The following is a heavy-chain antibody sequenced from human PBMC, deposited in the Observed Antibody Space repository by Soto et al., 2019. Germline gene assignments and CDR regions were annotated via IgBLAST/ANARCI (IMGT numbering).Heavy chain of an antibody. CDR3: AATSKIGANGWYWVLDY. CDR2: IVVGSGNT. J-gene: IGHJ4*02. V-gene: IGHV1-58*02. CDR1: GFTFTSSA. Sequence: ASVKVSCKASGFTFTSSAMQWVRQARGQRLEWIGWIVVGSGNTNYAQKFQERVTITRDMSTSTAYMELSSLRSEDTAVYYCAATSKIGANGWYWVLDYWGQGTLVTVSS. D-gene: IGHD6-19*01.